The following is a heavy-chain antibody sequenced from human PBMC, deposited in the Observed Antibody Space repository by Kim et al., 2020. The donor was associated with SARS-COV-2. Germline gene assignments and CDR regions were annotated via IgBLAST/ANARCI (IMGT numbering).Heavy chain of an antibody. V-gene: IGHV4-39*01. Sequence: TYCSPSLKSRVTISVDTSKKQFSLKMNSVTTADTAVYYCARLITVTTPDYWGQGTLVTVSS. CDR3: ARLITVTTPDY. D-gene: IGHD4-17*01. J-gene: IGHJ4*02. CDR2: T.